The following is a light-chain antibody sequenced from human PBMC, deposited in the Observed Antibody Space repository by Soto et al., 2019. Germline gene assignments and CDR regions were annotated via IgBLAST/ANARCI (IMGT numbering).Light chain of an antibody. V-gene: IGKV1-5*01. CDR3: QQYETFSGT. CDR2: DAS. CDR1: QGIVRW. J-gene: IGKJ1*01. Sequence: DIQMTQSPSSVSASVGDRVTITCRASQGIVRWLAWYQQKPGKAPKLLIYDASALPRGVPSRFSGSGSGTKFTLTIASLQPDDFATYYCQQYETFSGTFGPGTKVDI.